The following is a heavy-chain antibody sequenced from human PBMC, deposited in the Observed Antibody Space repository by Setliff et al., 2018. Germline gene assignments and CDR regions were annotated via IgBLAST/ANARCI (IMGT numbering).Heavy chain of an antibody. Sequence: GGSLRLSCAASGFNFSSYAFNWVRQAPGKGLEWVSSISSRSTYIYYADSLKGRFTISRDNAKNSLYLQMNSLRAEDTAVYYCARFACSGGSCYLSSSDYWGQGTLVTSPQ. CDR1: GFNFSSYA. D-gene: IGHD2-15*01. V-gene: IGHV3-21*01. J-gene: IGHJ4*02. CDR3: ARFACSGGSCYLSSSDY. CDR2: ISSRSTYI.